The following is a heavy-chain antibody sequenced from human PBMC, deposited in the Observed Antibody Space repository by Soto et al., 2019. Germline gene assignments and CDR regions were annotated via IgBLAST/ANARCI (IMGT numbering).Heavy chain of an antibody. V-gene: IGHV3-64D*06. CDR3: VNPVWYYYYGMDV. D-gene: IGHD3-16*01. Sequence: EVQLLESGGGLVQPGGSLRLSCSASGFTFSSYAMHWVRQAPGKGLEYVSAMSSNGGSTYYADSVKGRFTISRDNSKNTLYLQMSSCRAEDTAVYYCVNPVWYYYYGMDVWGQGSTVTVSS. CDR2: MSSNGGST. J-gene: IGHJ6*01. CDR1: GFTFSSYA.